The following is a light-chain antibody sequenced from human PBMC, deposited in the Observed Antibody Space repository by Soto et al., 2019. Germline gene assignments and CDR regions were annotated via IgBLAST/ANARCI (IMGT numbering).Light chain of an antibody. J-gene: IGKJ2*01. Sequence: EIVLTQSPATMSLSPGERATLSCRASQSVSNYLAWYQQKPGQAPRLLIYDASNRATGIPARFSGSGSGTDFTLTISGLEPEDFEVYYCQQRSNWRTFGQGTKLELK. CDR2: DAS. CDR3: QQRSNWRT. V-gene: IGKV3-11*01. CDR1: QSVSNY.